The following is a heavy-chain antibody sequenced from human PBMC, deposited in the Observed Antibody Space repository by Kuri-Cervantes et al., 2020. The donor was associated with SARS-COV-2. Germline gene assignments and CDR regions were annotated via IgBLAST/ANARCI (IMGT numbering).Heavy chain of an antibody. CDR1: GFTFTSYA. CDR2: ISGSGGRT. Sequence: GGSLRLSCAASGFTFTSYAMTWVRQAPGKGLEWVSGISGSGGRTYYADSVKGRFTISKDNSENTLYLQMNGLRAEDTAVYYCARDVIAARPSRGAFDIWGQGTMVTVSS. CDR3: ARDVIAARPSRGAFDI. J-gene: IGHJ3*02. V-gene: IGHV3-23*01. D-gene: IGHD6-6*01.